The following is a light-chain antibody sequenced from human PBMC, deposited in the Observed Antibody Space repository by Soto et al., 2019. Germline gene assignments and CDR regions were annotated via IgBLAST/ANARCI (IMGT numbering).Light chain of an antibody. CDR2: EVN. V-gene: IGLV2-23*02. Sequence: QSVLTQPASVSGSPGQSITISCTGSSGDVGTYNLVSWYQHLPGKAPKLMIYEVNKRPSGISDRFSGSKSVNTASLTISGLQAEDEADYYCCAYVGGRVLVFGGGTQLTVL. J-gene: IGLJ2*01. CDR1: SGDVGTYNL. CDR3: CAYVGGRVLV.